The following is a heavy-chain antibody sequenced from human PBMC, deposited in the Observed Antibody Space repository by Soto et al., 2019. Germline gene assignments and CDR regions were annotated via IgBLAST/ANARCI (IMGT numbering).Heavy chain of an antibody. J-gene: IGHJ4*02. D-gene: IGHD2-15*01. CDR2: ISDDGSNK. V-gene: IGHV3-30*18. CDR3: AKDRGGTYGNFDY. Sequence: QVPLVESGGGVVQPGRSLRLSCAASGFTFSSYGMQWVRQAPGKGLEWVAVISDDGSNKYYADSVKGRFTISRDNSKSTRYLQMNGLNAEDMAGYYCAKDRGGTYGNFDYWGQGTLVTVSS. CDR1: GFTFSSYG.